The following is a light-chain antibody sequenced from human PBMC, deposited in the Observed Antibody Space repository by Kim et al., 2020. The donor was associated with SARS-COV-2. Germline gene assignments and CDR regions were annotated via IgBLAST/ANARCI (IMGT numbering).Light chain of an antibody. Sequence: DIVMTQSPDSVAVSLGERATITCKSSQSVLHGANNKNNLAWYQQKPGQPPKLLIYWASTRESGVPDRISGSGSGTDFTLTISSLQAEDVALYYCQQYYAIPWTFGQGTKVDIK. J-gene: IGKJ1*01. V-gene: IGKV4-1*01. CDR1: QSVLHGANNKNN. CDR3: QQYYAIPWT. CDR2: WAS.